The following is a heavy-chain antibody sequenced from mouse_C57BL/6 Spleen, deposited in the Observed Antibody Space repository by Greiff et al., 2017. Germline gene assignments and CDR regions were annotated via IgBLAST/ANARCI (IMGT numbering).Heavy chain of an antibody. CDR1: GYTFTSYW. Sequence: QVQLQQPGAELVKPGASVKLSCKASGYTFTSYWMHWVKQRPGRGLEWIGRIDPNSGGTKYNEKFKSKATLTVDKPSSTAYMQLSSLTSEDSAVYYSAREDYYGSSFWYFDVWGTGTTVTVSS. J-gene: IGHJ1*03. CDR3: AREDYYGSSFWYFDV. V-gene: IGHV1-72*01. D-gene: IGHD1-1*01. CDR2: IDPNSGGT.